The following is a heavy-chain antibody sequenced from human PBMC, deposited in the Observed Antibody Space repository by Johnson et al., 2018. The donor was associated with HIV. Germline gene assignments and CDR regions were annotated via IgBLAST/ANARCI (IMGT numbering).Heavy chain of an antibody. CDR3: AKDIRSGSGYYNDAFDI. CDR2: ISGSGGST. V-gene: IGHV3-23*04. J-gene: IGHJ3*02. Sequence: VHLVESGGGLVQPGASLIFSCPASRFTFRYYAMSWVRQAPGTGLAWVSAISGSGGSTYYADSVKCRFTTSRDNAKNSLYLQMNSLRAEDTALYYCAKDIRSGSGYYNDAFDIWGQGTMVTVSS. CDR1: RFTFRYYA. D-gene: IGHD3-3*01.